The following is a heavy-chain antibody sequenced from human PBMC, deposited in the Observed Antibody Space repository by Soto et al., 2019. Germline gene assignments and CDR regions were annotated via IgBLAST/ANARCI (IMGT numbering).Heavy chain of an antibody. Sequence: QVQLQESGPGLVKPSETLSLTCTVSGGSISSYYWSWIRQPPGKGLEWIGYIYYSGSTNYNPSLNSRVTISVDTSKNQFALKLSSVTAAATAVSYCARVVAGTTDSWGQGTLVTVSS. J-gene: IGHJ4*02. CDR3: ARVVAGTTDS. CDR2: IYYSGST. V-gene: IGHV4-59*01. D-gene: IGHD6-19*01. CDR1: GGSISSYY.